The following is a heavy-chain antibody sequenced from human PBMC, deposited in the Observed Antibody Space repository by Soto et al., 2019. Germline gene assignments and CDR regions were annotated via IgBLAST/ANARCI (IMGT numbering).Heavy chain of an antibody. CDR3: ARDQDWSFDY. CDR1: GFTFSYYN. D-gene: IGHD3-9*01. V-gene: IGHV3-21*06. J-gene: IGHJ4*02. Sequence: GGSLRLSCASSGFTFSYYNMNLVRQAPGKGPEWVSNIRTSGSDVYYADSVKGRFTVSRDNAKNSLYLQMHSLRVEDTAVYYCARDQDWSFDYWGQGALVTVSS. CDR2: IRTSGSDV.